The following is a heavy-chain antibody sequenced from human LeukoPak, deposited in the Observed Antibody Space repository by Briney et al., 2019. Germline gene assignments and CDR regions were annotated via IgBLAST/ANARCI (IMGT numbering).Heavy chain of an antibody. CDR1: GGTFSSYA. CDR3: ARSPLFPTDYGDLPYFDY. CDR2: IIPIFGIA. J-gene: IGHJ4*02. D-gene: IGHD4-17*01. Sequence: SVKVSCKASGGTFSSYAISWVRQAPGQGLEWMGGIIPIFGIANYAQKFQGRVTITADKSTSTAYMELSSLRSEDTAVYYCARSPLFPTDYGDLPYFDYWGQGTLVTVSS. V-gene: IGHV1-69*10.